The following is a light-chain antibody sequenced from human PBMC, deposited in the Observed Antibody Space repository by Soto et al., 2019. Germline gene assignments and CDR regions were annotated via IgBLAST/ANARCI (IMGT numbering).Light chain of an antibody. J-gene: IGLJ1*01. V-gene: IGLV2-14*03. Sequence: QSVLTQPASVSGSPGQSITISCSGTSSDVGRHNAVSWYQQHPGKVPQLMIYDVSIRPSGISDRLSASKSGNMASLTISGLQAEDEADYYCSSYRVGGFYVFGTGTKV. CDR1: SSDVGRHNA. CDR3: SSYRVGGFYV. CDR2: DVS.